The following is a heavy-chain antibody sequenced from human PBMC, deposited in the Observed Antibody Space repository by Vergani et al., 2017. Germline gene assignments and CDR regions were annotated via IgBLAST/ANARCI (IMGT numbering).Heavy chain of an antibody. V-gene: IGHV1-18*01. CDR2: ISGNRGKT. CDR1: GYILGNYG. D-gene: IGHD1-26*01. J-gene: IGHJ6*03. CDR3: TTMGRSGRFPAYHYYMGV. Sequence: QIQLVQSGADVKKPGASMKVSCKASGYILGNYGISWVRQAPGQGLEWMGWISGNRGKTYYGQKYQGRGTMTTDTAANAAYMDLRSMKSDEEATYYCTTMGRSGRFPAYHYYMGVWGKGTAVTVSS.